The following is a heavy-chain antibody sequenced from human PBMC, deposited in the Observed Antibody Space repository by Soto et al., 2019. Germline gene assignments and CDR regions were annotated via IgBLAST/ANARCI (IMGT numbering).Heavy chain of an antibody. CDR2: IYYSGST. J-gene: IGHJ4*02. V-gene: IGHV4-39*01. Sequence: WIRQPPGKGLEWIGSIYYSGSTYYNPSLKSRVTISVDTSKNQFSLKLSSVTAADTAVYYCARLRYSSSPFDYWGQGTLVTVSS. CDR3: ARLRYSSSPFDY. D-gene: IGHD6-6*01.